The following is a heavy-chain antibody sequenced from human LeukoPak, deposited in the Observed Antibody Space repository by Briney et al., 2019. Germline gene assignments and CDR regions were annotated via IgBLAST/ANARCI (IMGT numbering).Heavy chain of an antibody. D-gene: IGHD1-26*01. CDR3: ARSSGSHYDAFDI. J-gene: IGHJ3*02. V-gene: IGHV1-8*01. CDR2: MNPNSGNT. Sequence: GASVKVSCKASGYTFTSYDINWVRQAPGQGLEWMGWMNPNSGNTGYAQKFQGRVTMTRNTSISTAYMELSSLRSEDTAVYYCARSSGSHYDAFDIWGQGTMVTVSS. CDR1: GYTFTSYD.